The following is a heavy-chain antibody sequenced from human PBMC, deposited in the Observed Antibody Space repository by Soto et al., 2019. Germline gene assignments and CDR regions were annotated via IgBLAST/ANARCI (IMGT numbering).Heavy chain of an antibody. CDR3: ARDSPGCTNGVCVDPLPFQH. CDR2: ISYDGSNK. CDR1: GFTFSSYA. D-gene: IGHD2-8*01. Sequence: QVQLVESGGGVVQPGRSLRLSCAASGFTFSSYAMHWVRQAPGKGLEWVAVISYDGSNKYYADSGKGRFTISRDNSKNKLYLQMNSLRAEDTAVYYCARDSPGCTNGVCVDPLPFQHWGKGTLVTVSS. V-gene: IGHV3-30-3*01. J-gene: IGHJ1*01.